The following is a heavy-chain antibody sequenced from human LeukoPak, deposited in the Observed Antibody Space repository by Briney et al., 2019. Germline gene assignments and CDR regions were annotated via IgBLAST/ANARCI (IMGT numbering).Heavy chain of an antibody. Sequence: PSETLSLTCTVSGGSISSYYWSWIRQPPGKGLEWIGSIYYSGSTYYNPSLKSRVTISVDTSKNQFSLRLNSVTAADTTVYYCARDERIAVAHWGQGTLVTVSS. V-gene: IGHV4-59*12. J-gene: IGHJ4*02. CDR1: GGSISSYY. D-gene: IGHD6-19*01. CDR2: IYYSGST. CDR3: ARDERIAVAH.